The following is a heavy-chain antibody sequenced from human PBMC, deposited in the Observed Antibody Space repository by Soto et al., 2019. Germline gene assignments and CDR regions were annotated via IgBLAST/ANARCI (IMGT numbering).Heavy chain of an antibody. J-gene: IGHJ6*02. CDR3: ARVLPGYYGIDV. Sequence: EVQLVESGGGLVQPGGSLRLSCAASGFTFSSYWIHWVRQAPGKGLVWVSRIKGDGSRTDYADSVKGRFTISRDNAKNTVYLQMNSLRDEDTAVYYCARVLPGYYGIDVWGQGTTVTVSS. V-gene: IGHV3-74*01. CDR2: IKGDGSRT. D-gene: IGHD1-26*01. CDR1: GFTFSSYW.